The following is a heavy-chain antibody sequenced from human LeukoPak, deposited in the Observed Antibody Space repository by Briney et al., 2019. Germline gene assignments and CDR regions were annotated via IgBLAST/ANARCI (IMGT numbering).Heavy chain of an antibody. Sequence: SETLSLTCTVSGGSISSGDYYWSWIRQPPGKGLEWIGYIYYSGSTYYNPSLKSRVTISVDTSKNQFSLKLSSVTAADTAIYYCARDRVVGDRTGNVDVWGQGTTVTVSS. CDR1: GGSISSGDYY. D-gene: IGHD3-3*01. V-gene: IGHV4-30-4*01. CDR3: ARDRVVGDRTGNVDV. CDR2: IYYSGST. J-gene: IGHJ6*02.